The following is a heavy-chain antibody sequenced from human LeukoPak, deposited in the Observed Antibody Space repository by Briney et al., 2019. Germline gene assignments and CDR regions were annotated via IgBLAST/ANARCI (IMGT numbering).Heavy chain of an antibody. V-gene: IGHV4-39*07. CDR3: ARGVAGTPFIDY. CDR1: GGSISNNNYN. D-gene: IGHD1-14*01. J-gene: IGHJ4*02. CDR2: IYYSGST. Sequence: SETLSLTCRVSGGSISNNNYNWGWIRQPPGKGLEWIGNIYYSGSTYYNPSLKSRVTISVDTSKNQFSLKLSSVTAADTAVYYCARGVAGTPFIDYWGQGTLVTVSS.